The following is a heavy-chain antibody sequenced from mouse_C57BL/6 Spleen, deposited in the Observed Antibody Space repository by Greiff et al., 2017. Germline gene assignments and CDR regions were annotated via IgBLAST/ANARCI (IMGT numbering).Heavy chain of an antibody. D-gene: IGHD1-1*01. CDR1: GFTFSSYA. Sequence: EVQGMESGGGLVKPGGSLKLSCAASGFTFSSYAMSWVRQTPEKRLEWVATISDGGSYTYYPDNVKGRFTISRDNAKNNLYLQMSHLKSEDTAMYYCARDAYGSSYWYFDVWGTGTTVTVSS. CDR3: ARDAYGSSYWYFDV. V-gene: IGHV5-4*01. J-gene: IGHJ1*03. CDR2: ISDGGSYT.